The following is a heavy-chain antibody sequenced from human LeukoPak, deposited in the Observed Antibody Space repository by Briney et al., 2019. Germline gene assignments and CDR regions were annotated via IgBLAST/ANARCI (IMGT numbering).Heavy chain of an antibody. CDR2: IIPIFGTA. D-gene: IGHD1-26*01. Sequence: ASVKVSCKASGGTFSSYAISWVRQAPGQGLEWMGGIIPIFGTANYAQKFQGRVTITADESTSTAHMELSSLRSEDTAVYYCASLSGSYFATPRGSGMDVWGQGTTVTVSS. CDR3: ASLSGSYFATPRGSGMDV. CDR1: GGTFSSYA. J-gene: IGHJ6*02. V-gene: IGHV1-69*13.